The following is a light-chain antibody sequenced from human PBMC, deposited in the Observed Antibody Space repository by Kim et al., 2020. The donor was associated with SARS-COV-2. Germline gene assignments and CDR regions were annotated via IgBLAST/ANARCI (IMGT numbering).Light chain of an antibody. CDR3: QQYGSSPRT. CDR1: QGIISH. V-gene: IGKV3D-15*01. J-gene: IGKJ1*01. Sequence: ASAGERVTLSRRARQGIISHLAWYQQKPGQAPRLLIYDASTRATGIPARFSGSGSGTDFTLTISRLQSEDFAVYYCQQYGSSPRTFGQGTKVDIK. CDR2: DAS.